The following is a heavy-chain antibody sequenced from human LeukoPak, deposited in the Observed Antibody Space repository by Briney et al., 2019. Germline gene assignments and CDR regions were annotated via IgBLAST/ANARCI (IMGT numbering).Heavy chain of an antibody. D-gene: IGHD2-2*02. CDR1: GGSTSSGGYY. J-gene: IGHJ5*02. Sequence: PSQTLSLTCTVSGGSTSSGGYYWSWIRQHPGKGLEWIGYIYYSGSTYYSPSLKSRVTISVDTSKNQFSLKLSSVTAADTAVYYCARVIRMEYCSSTSCYTDVRFDPWGQGTLVTVSS. CDR2: IYYSGST. V-gene: IGHV4-31*03. CDR3: ARVIRMEYCSSTSCYTDVRFDP.